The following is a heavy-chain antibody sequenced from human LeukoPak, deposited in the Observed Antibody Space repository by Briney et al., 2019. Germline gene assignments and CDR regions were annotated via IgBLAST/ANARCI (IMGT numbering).Heavy chain of an antibody. D-gene: IGHD3-22*01. CDR3: AKAVYDSSGSFNF. Sequence: PGGSLRLSCAASGFSFSTYAMTWVRRAPGKGLEWVSGISGSGGSPYYADSVKGRFTISRDTSKNTLYLQMNGLRAEDTAVYYCAKAVYDSSGSFNFWGQGTLVTVSS. CDR2: ISGSGGSP. J-gene: IGHJ4*02. V-gene: IGHV3-23*01. CDR1: GFSFSTYA.